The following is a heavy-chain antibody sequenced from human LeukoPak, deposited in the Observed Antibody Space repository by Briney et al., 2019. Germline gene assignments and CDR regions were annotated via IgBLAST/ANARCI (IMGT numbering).Heavy chain of an antibody. J-gene: IGHJ4*02. V-gene: IGHV4-34*01. Sequence: PSETLSLTCAVYGGSFSGYYWSWIRQPPGKGLEWIGEINHSGSTNYNPSLKSRVTTSVDTSKNQFSLKLSSVTAADTAVYYCARGKVVAATHFDYWGQGTLVTVSS. CDR3: ARGKVVAATHFDY. CDR1: GGSFSGYY. D-gene: IGHD2-15*01. CDR2: INHSGST.